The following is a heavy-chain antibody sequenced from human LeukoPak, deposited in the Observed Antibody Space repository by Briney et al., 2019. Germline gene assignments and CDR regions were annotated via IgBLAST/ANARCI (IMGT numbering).Heavy chain of an antibody. J-gene: IGHJ4*02. CDR2: INPSGGNR. CDR1: GYIFTRYY. CDR3: AKDKGLLDY. Sequence: VSVNVSCKASGYIFTRYYIHWVRQAPGQGLEWMGMINPSGGNRTYSQKFRGRVTMTRDTSTSTVLMELSGVRPDDTAVYYCAKDKGLLDYWGQGTLV. D-gene: IGHD2/OR15-2a*01. V-gene: IGHV1-46*01.